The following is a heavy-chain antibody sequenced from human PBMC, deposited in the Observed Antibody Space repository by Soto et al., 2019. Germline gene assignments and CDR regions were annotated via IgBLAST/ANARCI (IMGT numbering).Heavy chain of an antibody. CDR2: IYYSGST. J-gene: IGHJ4*02. CDR3: ARAIVGAPTTYYFDY. V-gene: IGHV4-39*07. CDR1: GGSISSSSYY. D-gene: IGHD1-26*01. Sequence: SETLSLTCTVSGGSISSSSYYWGWIRQPPGKGLEWIGSIYYSGSTYYNPSLKSRVTISVDTSKNQFSLKLSSVTAADTAVYYCARAIVGAPTTYYFDYWGQGTLVTVSS.